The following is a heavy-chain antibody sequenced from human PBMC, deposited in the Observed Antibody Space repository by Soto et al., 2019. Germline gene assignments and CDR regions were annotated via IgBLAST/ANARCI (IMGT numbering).Heavy chain of an antibody. Sequence: QVHLVQSGAEVKKPGASVKVSCKASGYTFTSYGITWVRQAPGQGLEWMGWISAHNGNTDYAQKLQCRVIVTRDTSTSTAYMALRSLISDDTAVYSCARGRYGDYWGQGDLVTVSS. CDR2: ISAHNGNT. V-gene: IGHV1-18*01. CDR1: GYTFTSYG. J-gene: IGHJ4*02. CDR3: ARGRYGDY. D-gene: IGHD1-1*01.